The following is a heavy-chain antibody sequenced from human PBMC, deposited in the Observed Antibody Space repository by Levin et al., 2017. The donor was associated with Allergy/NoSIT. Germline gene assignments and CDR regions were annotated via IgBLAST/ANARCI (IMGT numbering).Heavy chain of an antibody. Sequence: GGSLRLSCAASGFTFSTYGIHWVRQAPGKGLEWVAVISYDGSDKYCADSVKGRFTISRDNSKNTLDLQMNSLRAEDTAVYYCAKPRSGTDAFDIWGQGTMVTVSS. D-gene: IGHD1-1*01. CDR2: ISYDGSDK. V-gene: IGHV3-30*18. CDR1: GFTFSTYG. J-gene: IGHJ3*02. CDR3: AKPRSGTDAFDI.